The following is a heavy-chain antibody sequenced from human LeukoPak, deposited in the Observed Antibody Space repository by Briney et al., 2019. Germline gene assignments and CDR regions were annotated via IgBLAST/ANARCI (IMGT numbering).Heavy chain of an antibody. D-gene: IGHD5-24*01. CDR2: VYYSGST. J-gene: IGHJ4*02. CDR1: GGSISSSSYY. V-gene: IGHV4-39*07. Sequence: SETLSLTCTVPGGSISSSSYYWGWIRQPPGKGLEWIGNVYYSGSTYSNPSLKSRVTISVDTSKNQFSLKLSSVTAADTAVYYCARDGYNPIDYWGQGTLVTVSS. CDR3: ARDGYNPIDY.